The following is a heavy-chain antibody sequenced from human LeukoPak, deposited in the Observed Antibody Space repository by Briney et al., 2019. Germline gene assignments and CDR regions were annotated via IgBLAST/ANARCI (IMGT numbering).Heavy chain of an antibody. CDR2: IYCSGRT. D-gene: IGHD3-10*01. CDR1: GDSISRGDYY. CDR3: AGDGYGSGSYAFDI. Sequence: SETLSLTRTVSGDSISRGDYYWSWIRQPPGKGLEWIRNIYCSGRTNYNPSLKSRVTISVDTSKNQFSLKLSSVTAADTALYYCAGDGYGSGSYAFDIWGQGTMVTVSS. V-gene: IGHV4-61*08. J-gene: IGHJ3*02.